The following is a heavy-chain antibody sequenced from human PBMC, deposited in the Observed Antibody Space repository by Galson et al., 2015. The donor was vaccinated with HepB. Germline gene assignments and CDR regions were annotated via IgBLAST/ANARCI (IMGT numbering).Heavy chain of an antibody. CDR1: GYTFTSYG. CDR2: SSTYNGNR. J-gene: IGHJ6*02. CDR3: ARETVIVPDAMYYYYYGIDV. V-gene: IGHV1-18*04. Sequence: SVKVSCKASGYTFTSYGISWVRQAPGQGLEWMGWSSTYNGNRNYAQKFQGRVTMTTDTSTSTAYMELRSLRSDDTAVYYCARETVIVPDAMYYYYYGIDVWGQGTTVTVSS. D-gene: IGHD2-2*01.